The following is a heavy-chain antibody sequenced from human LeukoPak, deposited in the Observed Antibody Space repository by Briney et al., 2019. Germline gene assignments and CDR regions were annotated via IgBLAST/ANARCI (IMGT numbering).Heavy chain of an antibody. CDR1: GGSISSGGYY. V-gene: IGHV4-31*03. J-gene: IGHJ4*02. Sequence: SQTLSLTCTVSGGSISSGGYYRNWIRQHPGKGLEWIGYIHDSGSTYYKPSLKSRVTISVDTSKKQFSLKLSSVTAADTAVFYCARGRIEDAGAFDYWGQGTLVTVSS. CDR2: IHDSGST. CDR3: ARGRIEDAGAFDY. D-gene: IGHD2-21*01.